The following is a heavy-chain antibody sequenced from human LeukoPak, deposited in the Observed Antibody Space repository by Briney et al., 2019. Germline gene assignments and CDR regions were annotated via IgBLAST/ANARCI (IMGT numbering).Heavy chain of an antibody. CDR1: GFTFGSYA. J-gene: IGHJ4*02. V-gene: IGHV3-30-3*01. CDR3: ARDPLAVATHFDY. CDR2: ISYDGSNK. D-gene: IGHD6-19*01. Sequence: GGSLRLSCAASGFTFGSYAMHWVRQAPGKGLEWVAVISYDGSNKYYADSVKGRFTISRDNSKNTLYLQMNSLRAEDTAVYYCARDPLAVATHFDYWGQGTLVTVSS.